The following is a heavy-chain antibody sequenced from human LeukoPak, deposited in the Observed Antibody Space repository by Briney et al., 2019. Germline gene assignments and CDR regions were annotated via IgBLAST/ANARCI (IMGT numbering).Heavy chain of an antibody. CDR3: WGHSTSISILRGHMPPSYYSGMDV. CDR2: IYGGRGT. J-gene: IGHJ6*02. Sequence: ETLSLTCTVSGGSISSYYRSWVRQAPGKGLEWVGYIYGGRGTNYNPALMRGGTILLGTSEKKFSLMQSSGTAADAAVDYYWGHSTSISILRGHMPPSYYSGMDVWGQGTTVTVSS. CDR1: GGSISSYY. V-gene: IGHV4-59*01. D-gene: IGHD3-10*01.